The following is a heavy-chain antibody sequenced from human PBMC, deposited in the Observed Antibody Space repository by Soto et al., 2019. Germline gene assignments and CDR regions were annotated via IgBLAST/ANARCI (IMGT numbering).Heavy chain of an antibody. D-gene: IGHD3-10*01. V-gene: IGHV1-69*01. J-gene: IGHJ6*02. CDR2: IIPNFDTP. CDR1: GASFNNYA. CDR3: AVAMVREILIFESSGMHV. Sequence: QVHLVQSGAEVKKPGSSVKVSCKTSGASFNNYAVSWVRQAPGQGLEWMGGIIPNFDTPNYAQKFQDRVTIIADESTSTVYMELRSLRSNDTAVYYCAVAMVREILIFESSGMHVWGQGTTVIVSS.